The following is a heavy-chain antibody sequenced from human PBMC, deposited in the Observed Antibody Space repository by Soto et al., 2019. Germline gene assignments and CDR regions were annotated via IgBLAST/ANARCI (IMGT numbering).Heavy chain of an antibody. CDR2: VYYTGTT. V-gene: IGHV4-39*01. CDR1: NDSVLTSIYY. Sequence: PSETLSLTCTVSNDSVLTSIYYWAWIRQPPGKGLEWIGTVYYTGTTYYNPSLQSRVTISIDTSKNQFSLNLDSVTAADTAVYYCARNWNLALVPAAYSDSWGQGTMVTVSS. CDR3: ARNWNLALVPAAYSDS. J-gene: IGHJ4*02. D-gene: IGHD2-2*01.